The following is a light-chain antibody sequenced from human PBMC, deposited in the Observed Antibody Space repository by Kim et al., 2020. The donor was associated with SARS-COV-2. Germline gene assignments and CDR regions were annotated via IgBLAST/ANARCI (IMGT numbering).Light chain of an antibody. J-gene: IGKJ4*01. V-gene: IGKV4-1*01. CDR2: WAS. CDR1: QSVLASSNNKNY. CDR3: QQYNSLPLT. Sequence: ATINCKSSQSVLASSNNKNYLTWYQQKPGQPPKLLIYWASTRDSGVPDRFSGSGSGTDFTLTISSLQAEDVAVYYCQQYNSLPLTFGGGTKVDIK.